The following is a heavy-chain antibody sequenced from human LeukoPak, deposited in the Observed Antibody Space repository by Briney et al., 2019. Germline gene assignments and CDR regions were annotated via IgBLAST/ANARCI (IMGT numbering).Heavy chain of an antibody. Sequence: ASVKVSCKASGYTFTSYAMHWVRQAPGQRLEWMGWINAGNGNTNYAQKLQGRVTMTTDTSTSTAYMELRSLRSDGTAVYYCARDEPSYCSSTSCPHLGWFDPWGQGTLVTVSS. V-gene: IGHV1-3*01. CDR3: ARDEPSYCSSTSCPHLGWFDP. CDR2: INAGNGNT. J-gene: IGHJ5*02. CDR1: GYTFTSYA. D-gene: IGHD2-2*01.